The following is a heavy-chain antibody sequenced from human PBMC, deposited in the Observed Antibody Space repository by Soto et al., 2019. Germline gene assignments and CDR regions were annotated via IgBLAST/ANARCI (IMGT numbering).Heavy chain of an antibody. J-gene: IGHJ5*02. V-gene: IGHV1-46*03. Sequence: ASVKVSCKASGYTFTSHFIRWVRQAPGQGLEWMGIVNPVDNSRRYAQKFQGRVTMTGDTSTSAVYMELNSLTSEDTAVYYCTRGGTVAPEYDHWGQGTLVTVSS. CDR2: VNPVDNSR. D-gene: IGHD3-16*01. CDR1: GYTFTSHF. CDR3: TRGGTVAPEYDH.